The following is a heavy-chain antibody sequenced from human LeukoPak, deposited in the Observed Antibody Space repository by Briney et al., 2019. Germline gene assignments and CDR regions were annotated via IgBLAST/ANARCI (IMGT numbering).Heavy chain of an antibody. D-gene: IGHD1-26*01. CDR1: GFTFSNYA. J-gene: IGHJ6*03. CDR2: ITSSGTYT. Sequence: GGSLRLSCAASGFTFSNYALNWVRQAPGKAMEWVSSITSSGTYTFYADSVKGRFTISRDNAKNSLYLQMDSLGPEDTAVYYCARDPYSGNYGTYYYYYMDVWGKGTTVTISS. CDR3: ARDPYSGNYGTYYYYYMDV. V-gene: IGHV3-21*01.